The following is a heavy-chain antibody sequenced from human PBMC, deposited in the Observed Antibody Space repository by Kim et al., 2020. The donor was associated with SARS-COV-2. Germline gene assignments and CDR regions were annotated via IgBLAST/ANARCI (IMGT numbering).Heavy chain of an antibody. CDR2: IYYSGST. V-gene: IGHV4-39*01. CDR3: ARGDGIEYSSSVDYFDY. Sequence: SETLSLTCTVSGGSISSSSYYWGWIRQPPGKGLEWIGSIYYSGSTYYNPSLKSRVTISVDTSKNQFSLKLSSVTAADTAVYYCARGDGIEYSSSVDYFDYWGQGTLVTVSS. J-gene: IGHJ4*02. D-gene: IGHD6-6*01. CDR1: GGSISSSSYY.